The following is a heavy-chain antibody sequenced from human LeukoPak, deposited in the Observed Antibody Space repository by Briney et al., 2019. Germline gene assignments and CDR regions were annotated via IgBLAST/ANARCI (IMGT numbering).Heavy chain of an antibody. CDR2: IYSSGST. Sequence: SETLSLTCTVSGVSVSSTNSYWGWIRQSLRTGLEWIGNIYSSGSTYYNPSLKSRVTISIDTSENQFSLKLTSVTAADTAVYYCARKREGATTGIDYWGQGTLVTVSS. J-gene: IGHJ4*02. CDR3: ARKREGATTGIDY. V-gene: IGHV4-39*07. D-gene: IGHD1-26*01. CDR1: GVSVSSTNSY.